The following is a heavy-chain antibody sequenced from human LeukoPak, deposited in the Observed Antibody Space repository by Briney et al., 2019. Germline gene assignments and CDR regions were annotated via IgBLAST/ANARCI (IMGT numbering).Heavy chain of an antibody. J-gene: IGHJ4*02. CDR1: GFTLSNHW. CDR2: IKTKTDGGPT. D-gene: IGHD3-16*01. V-gene: IGHV3-15*01. Sequence: GGSLRLSCAASGFTLSNHWMIWVRQAPGKGLEWFGRIKTKTDGGPTDYAAPVKGRFSISRDDSENTLYLQMDSLKTEDTAVYYCTTLRGSRFEYWGQGTLVTVSS. CDR3: TTLRGSRFEY.